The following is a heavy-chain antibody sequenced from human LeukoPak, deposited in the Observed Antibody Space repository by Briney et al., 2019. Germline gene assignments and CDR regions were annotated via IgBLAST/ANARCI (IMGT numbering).Heavy chain of an antibody. CDR1: GFTFSSYV. CDR3: AKDRLQIWLYVGIFDH. CDR2: LSSDGVDK. Sequence: PGGSLRLSCAASGFTFSSYVMHWGRQTPGKGLEWVASLSSDGVDKRYADSVPGRFTVSIANFKNTLYLQMNSLPDDDTAIYFCAKDRLQIWLYVGIFDHWGQGALVTVSS. D-gene: IGHD5-18*01. J-gene: IGHJ4*02. V-gene: IGHV3-30-3*01.